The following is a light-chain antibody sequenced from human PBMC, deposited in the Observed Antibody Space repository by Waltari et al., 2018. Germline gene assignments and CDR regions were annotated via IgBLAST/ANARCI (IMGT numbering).Light chain of an antibody. CDR1: LAISGA. Sequence: DIQITQSPSSLYASLVDRVTITCRASLAISGALVWYQQKPGKAPKILLYAASTLESGVPSRFSGSGSGTEYTLTISSLQSEDFATYYCQQYYTSVWTFGQGTKVEI. CDR3: QQYYTSVWT. V-gene: IGKV1-NL1*01. J-gene: IGKJ1*01. CDR2: AAS.